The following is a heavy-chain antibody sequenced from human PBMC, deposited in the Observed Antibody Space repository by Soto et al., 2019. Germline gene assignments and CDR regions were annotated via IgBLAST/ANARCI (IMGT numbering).Heavy chain of an antibody. V-gene: IGHV1-2*04. CDR3: ARVGGLVGAKEGFGAFDI. CDR1: GYTFTGYY. J-gene: IGHJ3*02. D-gene: IGHD1-26*01. CDR2: INPNSGGT. Sequence: ASVKVSCKASGYTFTGYYMHWVRQAPGQGLEWMGWINPNSGGTNYAQKFQGWATMTRDTSISTAYMELSRLRSDDTAVYYCARVGGLVGAKEGFGAFDIWGQGTMVTVSS.